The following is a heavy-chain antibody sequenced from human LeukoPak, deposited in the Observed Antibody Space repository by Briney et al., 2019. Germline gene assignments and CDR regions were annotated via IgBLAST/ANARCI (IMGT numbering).Heavy chain of an antibody. CDR2: ISGSGGST. CDR3: AKDRHLPPRPRSEFVS. D-gene: IGHD1-14*01. J-gene: IGHJ4*02. Sequence: PGGSLRLSCAASGFTFSSYAMSWVRQAPGKGLEWVSAISGSGGSTYYADSVKGRFTISRDNSKNTLYLQRNSLRAEDSAVYYCAKDRHLPPRPRSEFVSSGQGALVTVSS. CDR1: GFTFSSYA. V-gene: IGHV3-23*01.